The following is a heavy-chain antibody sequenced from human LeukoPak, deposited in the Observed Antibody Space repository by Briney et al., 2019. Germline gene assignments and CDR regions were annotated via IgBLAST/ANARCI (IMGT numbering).Heavy chain of an antibody. Sequence: ASVKVSGMASGYTFTSYGISWVRQAPGQGLEWMGWISAYNGNTNYAQKLQGRVTMTTDTSTSTAYMELRSLRSDDTAVYYCARAGMYYDFWSGLDAFDIWGQGTMVTVSS. V-gene: IGHV1-18*01. D-gene: IGHD3-3*01. CDR1: GYTFTSYG. J-gene: IGHJ3*02. CDR2: ISAYNGNT. CDR3: ARAGMYYDFWSGLDAFDI.